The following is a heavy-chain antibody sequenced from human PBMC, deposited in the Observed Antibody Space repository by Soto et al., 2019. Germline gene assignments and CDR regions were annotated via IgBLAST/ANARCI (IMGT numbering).Heavy chain of an antibody. CDR3: ARDTYSSGWYDS. CDR1: GFTVSTGY. V-gene: IGHV3-53*05. J-gene: IGHJ5*01. D-gene: IGHD6-19*01. Sequence: GGSLRFSCAASGFTVSTGYMAWVRQAPGKGLEWISVLFSGGSSYYGDSVKGRFTISRDNSKNTLSLEMSSLRVEDTAVYFCARDTYSSGWYDSWGQGTLVTVSS. CDR2: LFSGGSS.